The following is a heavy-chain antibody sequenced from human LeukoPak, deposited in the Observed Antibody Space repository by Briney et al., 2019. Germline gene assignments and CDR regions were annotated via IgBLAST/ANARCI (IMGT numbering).Heavy chain of an antibody. CDR1: GYTFTGYY. D-gene: IGHD1-7*01. Sequence: ASVKVSCKASGYTFTGYYMHWVRQAPGQGLEWMGWINPNSGGTNYAQKFQGRVTMTRDTSISTAYMELSRLRSDHTAVYYCARVRYNWNYHAEYFQYWGQGTLVTVSS. V-gene: IGHV1-2*02. CDR3: ARVRYNWNYHAEYFQY. J-gene: IGHJ1*01. CDR2: INPNSGGT.